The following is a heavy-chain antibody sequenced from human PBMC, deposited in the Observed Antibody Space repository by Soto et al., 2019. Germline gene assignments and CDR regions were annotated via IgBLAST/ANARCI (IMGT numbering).Heavy chain of an antibody. CDR3: AKDGGADGYFGNWLDP. CDR2: IIPIFGTT. CDR1: GGTFSNYA. V-gene: IGHV1-69*15. D-gene: IGHD5-12*01. J-gene: IGHJ5*02. Sequence: QVHLVQYGGEVKKPGSSVNVSCKASGGTFSNYAITWVRQAPGQGLEWVGRIIPIFGTTNVAQKFQGRVTITADESTTTAYMELSGLRSDDTAVYYCAKDGGADGYFGNWLDPWGQGTLVTVSS.